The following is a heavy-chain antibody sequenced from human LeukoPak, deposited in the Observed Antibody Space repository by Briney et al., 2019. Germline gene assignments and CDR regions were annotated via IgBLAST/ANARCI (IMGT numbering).Heavy chain of an antibody. J-gene: IGHJ3*02. Sequence: PGGSLRLSCAASGFTFSSHWMSWGRQAPGKGLEWVAKINKDGVEKQCVDSVKGRFTVSRYNAKNSLYLQMNSLRAEDTALYYCARDSEKSSSFAFDIWGQGTVVTVSS. CDR3: ARDSEKSSSFAFDI. CDR2: INKDGVEK. CDR1: GFTFSSHW. V-gene: IGHV3-7*01. D-gene: IGHD6-19*01.